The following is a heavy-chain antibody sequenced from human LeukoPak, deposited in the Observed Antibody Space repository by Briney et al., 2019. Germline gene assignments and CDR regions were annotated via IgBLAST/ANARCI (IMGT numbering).Heavy chain of an antibody. D-gene: IGHD3-22*01. V-gene: IGHV4-59*01. CDR3: ARGHYYDSSGYYPFDY. CDR2: IYYSGST. J-gene: IGHJ4*02. CDR1: GGSISSYY. Sequence: PSKTLSLTCTVSGGSISSYYWSWNRQPPGKGLEWIGYIYYSGSTNYNPSLKSRVTISVDTSKNQFSLKLSSVTAADTAVYYCARGHYYDSSGYYPFDYWGQGTLVTVSS.